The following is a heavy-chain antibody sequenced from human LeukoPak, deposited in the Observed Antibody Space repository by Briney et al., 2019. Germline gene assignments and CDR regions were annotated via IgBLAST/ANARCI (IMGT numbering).Heavy chain of an antibody. J-gene: IGHJ4*02. CDR1: GFTFSSYS. CDR2: ISSSSYI. CDR3: AREGPYYYDSSGLAFDSY. D-gene: IGHD3-22*01. Sequence: GGSLRLSCAASGFTFSSYSMNWVRQAPGKGLEWVSSISSSSYIYYADSVKGRFTISRDNAKNSLYLQMNSLRAEDTAVYYCAREGPYYYDSSGLAFDSYWDQGTLVTVSS. V-gene: IGHV3-21*01.